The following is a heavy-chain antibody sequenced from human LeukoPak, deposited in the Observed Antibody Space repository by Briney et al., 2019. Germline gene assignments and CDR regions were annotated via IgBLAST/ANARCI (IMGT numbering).Heavy chain of an antibody. J-gene: IGHJ4*02. D-gene: IGHD3/OR15-3a*01. Sequence: PSETLSLTCTVSGGSISSSSYYWGWIRQPPGKGLEWIGSIYYSGSTYYNPSLKSRVTISVDTSKNQFSLKLSSVTAADTAVYYCARDWTSPENTENFDYWGQGTLVTVSS. CDR3: ARDWTSPENTENFDY. CDR2: IYYSGST. V-gene: IGHV4-39*07. CDR1: GGSISSSSYY.